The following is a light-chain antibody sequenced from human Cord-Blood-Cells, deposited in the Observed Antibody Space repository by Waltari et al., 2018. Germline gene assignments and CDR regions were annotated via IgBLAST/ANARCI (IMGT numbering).Light chain of an antibody. J-gene: IGLJ2*01. CDR2: EGS. CDR1: SSDVGSYNL. Sequence: QSALTQPASVSGSPGHSITISCTGTSSDVGSYNLVPWYQQHPGKAPKLMIYEGSKRPSGVSNRFSGSKSGNTASLTISGLQAEDEADYYCCSYAGSSTVVFGGGTKLTVL. CDR3: CSYAGSSTVV. V-gene: IGLV2-23*01.